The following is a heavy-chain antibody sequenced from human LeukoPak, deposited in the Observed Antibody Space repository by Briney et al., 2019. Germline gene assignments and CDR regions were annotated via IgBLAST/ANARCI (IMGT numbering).Heavy chain of an antibody. CDR1: GFTFSSHA. D-gene: IGHD6-19*01. J-gene: IGHJ4*02. CDR3: AKQDIRSSGWYD. V-gene: IGHV3-23*01. CDR2: IDGSGAYT. Sequence: GGSLRLSCAASGFTFSSHAVSWVRQAAGKGLEWVSGIDGSGAYTYCADSVKGRFTISRDNSQNTLYLQMNSLRVEDTAVYYCAKQDIRSSGWYDWGQGTLVTVSS.